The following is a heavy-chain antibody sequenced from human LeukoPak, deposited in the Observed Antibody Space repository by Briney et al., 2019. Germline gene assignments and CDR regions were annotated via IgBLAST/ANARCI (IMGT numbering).Heavy chain of an antibody. CDR1: GGSISSSSYY. CDR2: IYYSGST. CDR3: ARCRIDSSGCFDY. Sequence: SETLSLTCTVSGGSISSSSYYWGWIRQPPGKGLEWIGSIYYSGSTYYNPSLKSRVTISVDTSKNQFSLKLSSVTAADTAVYYCARCRIDSSGCFDYWGQGTLVTVSS. D-gene: IGHD3-22*01. V-gene: IGHV4-39*01. J-gene: IGHJ4*02.